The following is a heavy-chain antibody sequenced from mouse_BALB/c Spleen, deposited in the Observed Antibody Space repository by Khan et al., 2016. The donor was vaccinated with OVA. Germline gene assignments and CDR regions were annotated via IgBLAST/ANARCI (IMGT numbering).Heavy chain of an antibody. CDR2: TNPTNGRT. J-gene: IGHJ2*01. V-gene: IGHV1S81*02. D-gene: IGHD1-1*01. CDR3: ARIKKIVATYFDY. CDR1: GYTFTSYW. Sequence: HVQLHQSGAELVKAGASVKMSCKASGYTFTSYWMHWVKQRLGQGLEWFAETNPTNGRTYYNEKFKSKATLTVDKSSSTAYMLLSGPTFEDSAVYYCARIKKIVATYFDYWGQGTTLTVAS.